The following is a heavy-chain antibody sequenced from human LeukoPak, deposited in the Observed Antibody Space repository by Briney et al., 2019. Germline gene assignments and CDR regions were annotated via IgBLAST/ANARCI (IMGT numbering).Heavy chain of an antibody. Sequence: PGGSLRLSCAASGFTFSSYSMNWVRQAPGKGLEWVSYISSSSSTIYYADSVKGRFTISRDNAKNSLYLQMNSPRAEDTAVYYCARDNRKTYYYYYMDVWGKGTTVTVSS. CDR2: ISSSSSTI. V-gene: IGHV3-48*01. CDR1: GFTFSSYS. CDR3: ARDNRKTYYYYYMDV. D-gene: IGHD1-14*01. J-gene: IGHJ6*03.